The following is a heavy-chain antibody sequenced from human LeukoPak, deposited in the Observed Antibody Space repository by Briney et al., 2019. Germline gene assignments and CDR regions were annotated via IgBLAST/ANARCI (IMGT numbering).Heavy chain of an antibody. CDR1: GGSISSGGYY. Sequence: MPSQTLSLTCTVSGGSISSGGYYWSWIRQPPGKGLEWIGKISHSGSTYYNPSLKSRVIISVDTSSNHFSLRLSSVTAADTAVYYCARHGTGENWNPDDGFDIWGQGTMVTVSS. D-gene: IGHD1-1*01. CDR3: ARHGTGENWNPDDGFDI. CDR2: ISHSGST. V-gene: IGHV4-39*01. J-gene: IGHJ3*02.